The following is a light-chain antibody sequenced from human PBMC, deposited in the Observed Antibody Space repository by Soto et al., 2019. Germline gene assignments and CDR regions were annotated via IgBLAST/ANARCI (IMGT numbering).Light chain of an antibody. Sequence: QSALTQPASVSGSPGQSITISCTGTSSDVGGSDYVSWYQQHPGKAPKILIYEVSNRPSGVSNRFSGSKSANTASLTVSGLQAEDEADYYCTSFATTSSLVLFGGGTKLTVL. CDR3: TSFATTSSLVL. V-gene: IGLV2-14*01. CDR1: SSDVGGSDY. CDR2: EVS. J-gene: IGLJ2*01.